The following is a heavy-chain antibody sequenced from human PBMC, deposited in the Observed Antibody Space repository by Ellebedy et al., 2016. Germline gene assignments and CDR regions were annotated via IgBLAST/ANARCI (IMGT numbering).Heavy chain of an antibody. CDR1: GGTFSSYA. CDR3: ARDGGSIAAAGTPNY. V-gene: IGHV1-18*01. J-gene: IGHJ4*02. CDR2: INPNSGNT. Sequence: ASVKVSCXASGGTFSSYAISWVRQAPGQGLEWMGWINPNSGNTNYAQKLQGRVTMTTDTSTSTAYMELRSLRSDDTAVYYCARDGGSIAAAGTPNYWGQGTLVTVSS. D-gene: IGHD6-13*01.